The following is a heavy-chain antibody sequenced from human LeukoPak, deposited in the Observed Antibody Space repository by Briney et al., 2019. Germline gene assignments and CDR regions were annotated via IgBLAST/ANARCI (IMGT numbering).Heavy chain of an antibody. D-gene: IGHD3-10*01. Sequence: PGGSLRLSCAASGFTFSSYSMNWVRQAPGKGLEWVSSISSSSSYIYYADSVKGRFTISRDNAKNSLYLQMNSLRAEDTAVYYRAREYYYGSGSYYTGFDYWGQGTLVTVSS. V-gene: IGHV3-21*01. CDR2: ISSSSSYI. CDR1: GFTFSSYS. J-gene: IGHJ4*02. CDR3: AREYYYGSGSYYTGFDY.